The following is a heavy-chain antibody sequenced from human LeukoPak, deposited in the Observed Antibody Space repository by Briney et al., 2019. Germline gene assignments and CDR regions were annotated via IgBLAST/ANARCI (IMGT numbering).Heavy chain of an antibody. J-gene: IGHJ4*02. Sequence: PGGSLSLSCAASGFTFSSYSMSWVRQAPGKGLEWVSYISSSSSTIYYADSVKGLFTISRDNAKNSLYLQMNSLRAEDTAVYYCARSGSYDCWGQGTLVTVSS. CDR2: ISSSSSTI. CDR3: ARSGSYDC. CDR1: GFTFSSYS. V-gene: IGHV3-48*01. D-gene: IGHD1-26*01.